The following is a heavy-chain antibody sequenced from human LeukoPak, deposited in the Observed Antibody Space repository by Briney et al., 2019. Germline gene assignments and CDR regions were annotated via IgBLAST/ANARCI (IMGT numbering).Heavy chain of an antibody. CDR1: GGSISSSSYF. CDR2: VHYSGST. V-gene: IGHV4-39*01. CDR3: ARQLYVSGSYYAPMDV. J-gene: IGHJ6*03. D-gene: IGHD3-10*01. Sequence: SETLSLTCSVSGGSISSSSYFWGWIRQPPGKGLEWIASVHYSGSTYYNPSLKSRVTISIDTSKNQFSLKLTSVTAADTAVYFCARQLYVSGSYYAPMDVWGKGTTV.